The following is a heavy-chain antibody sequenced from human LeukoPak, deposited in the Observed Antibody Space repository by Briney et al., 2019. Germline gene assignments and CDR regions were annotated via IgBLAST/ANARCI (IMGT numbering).Heavy chain of an antibody. Sequence: SETLSLTCTVSGGSISSHYWSWIRQPPGKGPEWIGYIYYSGSTNYNPSLKSRVTISVDASKNQFSLKLSSVTAADTAVYYCARVVDYGSGTGMDVWGQGTTVTVSS. J-gene: IGHJ6*02. CDR1: GGSISSHY. D-gene: IGHD3-10*01. CDR2: IYYSGST. CDR3: ARVVDYGSGTGMDV. V-gene: IGHV4-59*11.